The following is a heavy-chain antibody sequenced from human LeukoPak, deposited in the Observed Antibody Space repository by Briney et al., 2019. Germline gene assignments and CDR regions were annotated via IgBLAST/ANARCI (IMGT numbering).Heavy chain of an antibody. CDR3: ARRTPGYCSGGSCYAFQH. J-gene: IGHJ1*01. V-gene: IGHV3-23*01. CDR1: GFTFSSYA. Sequence: GGSLRLSCAASGFTFSSYAMSWVRQAPGKGLEWVSGISGSGGTTYYAGSVKGRFTISRDNSKNTLYLQMNSLRAEDTAVYYCARRTPGYCSGGSCYAFQHWGQGTLDTVSS. CDR2: ISGSGGTT. D-gene: IGHD2-15*01.